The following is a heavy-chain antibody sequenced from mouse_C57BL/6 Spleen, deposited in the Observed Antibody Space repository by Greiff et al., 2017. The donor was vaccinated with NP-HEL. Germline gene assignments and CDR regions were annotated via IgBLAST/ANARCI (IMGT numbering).Heavy chain of an antibody. CDR2: IDPSDSYT. Sequence: VQLQQPGAELVMPGASVKLSCKASGYTFTSYWMHWVKQRPGQGLEWIGEIDPSDSYTNYNQKFKGKSTLTVDKSSSTAYMQLSSLTSEDPAVYYCARWDYGSPQFDHWGQGTTLTVSS. CDR3: ARWDYGSPQFDH. CDR1: GYTFTSYW. D-gene: IGHD1-1*01. J-gene: IGHJ2*01. V-gene: IGHV1-69*01.